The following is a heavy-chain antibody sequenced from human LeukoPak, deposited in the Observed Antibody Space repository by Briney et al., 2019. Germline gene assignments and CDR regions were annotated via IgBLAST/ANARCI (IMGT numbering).Heavy chain of an antibody. CDR1: GYTFSIYG. Sequence: GAAVKVSCKASGYTFSIYGITWVRQAPGQCLEWMGWISAHTGKSDYAQKFQNRVTMTADTATSTAYMELRSLGSDDTAVYYCARDGKGRFDFRENDYWGQGTLVTVSS. CDR2: ISAHTGKS. CDR3: ARDGKGRFDFRENDY. V-gene: IGHV1-18*01. J-gene: IGHJ4*02. D-gene: IGHD3-3*01.